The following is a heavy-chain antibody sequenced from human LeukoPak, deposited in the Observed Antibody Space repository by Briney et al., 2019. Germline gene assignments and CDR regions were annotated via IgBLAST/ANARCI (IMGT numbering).Heavy chain of an antibody. CDR1: GYSISSGYY. CDR2: IYHSGST. V-gene: IGHV4-38-2*02. J-gene: IGHJ3*02. Sequence: PSETLSLTCTVSGYSISSGYYWGWLRQPPGKGLEWFGSIYHSGSTYYNPSLKSRVTISVDTSKNQFSLKLSSVTAADTAVYYCARVDAAFDIWGQGTMVTVSS. CDR3: ARVDAAFDI.